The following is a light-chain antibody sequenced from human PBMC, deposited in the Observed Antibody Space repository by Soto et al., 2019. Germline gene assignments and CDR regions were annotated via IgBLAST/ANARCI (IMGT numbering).Light chain of an antibody. Sequence: EIVMTQSPGTLSVSPGESATLSCRASQSVRSNLAWYQQKPGQAPRLLIYGASTRATGIPARFSGSGSGTEFTLTISSLQSEDFAVYYCSHYGTSVPYTFGQGTKLEIK. J-gene: IGKJ2*01. CDR1: QSVRSN. V-gene: IGKV3-15*01. CDR2: GAS. CDR3: SHYGTSVPYT.